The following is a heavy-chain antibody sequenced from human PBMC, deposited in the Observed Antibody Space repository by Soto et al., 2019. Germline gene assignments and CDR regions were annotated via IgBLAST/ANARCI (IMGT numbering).Heavy chain of an antibody. Sequence: SETLSLTCTVSGGSISSGGYYWSWIRQHPGKGLEWIGYIYYSGSTYYNPSLKSRVTISVDTSKNQFSLKLSSVTAADTAVYYCARDAGYSSGWVRGRYFDYWGQGTLFTVSS. D-gene: IGHD6-19*01. CDR3: ARDAGYSSGWVRGRYFDY. CDR2: IYYSGST. J-gene: IGHJ4*02. V-gene: IGHV4-31*03. CDR1: GGSISSGGYY.